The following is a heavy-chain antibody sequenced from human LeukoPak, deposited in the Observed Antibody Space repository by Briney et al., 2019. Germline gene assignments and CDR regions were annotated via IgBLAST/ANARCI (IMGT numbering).Heavy chain of an antibody. CDR2: IYYTGIT. V-gene: IGHV4-61*01. Sequence: SETLSLTCTVSGGSVSSGSYYWSWIRQPPGKGLEWIGYIYYTGITNYNPSLKSRVTISVDTSNNQFSLKLSSVTAADTAVYYCARDRGAASDAFDIWGQGTMVTVSA. D-gene: IGHD1-26*01. CDR3: ARDRGAASDAFDI. CDR1: GGSVSSGSYY. J-gene: IGHJ3*02.